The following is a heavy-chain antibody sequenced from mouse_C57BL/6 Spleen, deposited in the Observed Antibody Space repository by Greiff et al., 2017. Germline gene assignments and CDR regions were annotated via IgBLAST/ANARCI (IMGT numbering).Heavy chain of an antibody. CDR2: ISSGSSTI. J-gene: IGHJ4*01. V-gene: IGHV5-17*01. D-gene: IGHD2-4*01. CDR3: ALYDYDPYAMDY. CDR1: GFTFSDYG. Sequence: EVKLVESGGGLVKPGGSLKLSCAASGFTFSDYGMHWVRQAPEKGLEWVAYISSGSSTIYYADTVKGRFTISRDNAKNTLFLQMTSLRSEDTAMYYCALYDYDPYAMDYWGQGTSDTVSS.